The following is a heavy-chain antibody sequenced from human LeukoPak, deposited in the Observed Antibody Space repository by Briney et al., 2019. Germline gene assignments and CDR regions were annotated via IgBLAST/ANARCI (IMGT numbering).Heavy chain of an antibody. CDR1: GFTFSSYA. CDR3: ANCQIKANWGFYYYYGMDV. J-gene: IGHJ6*04. CDR2: ISYDGSNK. V-gene: IGHV3-30*04. Sequence: GGSLRLSCAASGFTFSSYAMHWVRQAPGKGLEWVAVISYDGSNKYYADSAKGRFTISRDNSKNTLYLQMNSLRAEDTAVYCCANCQIKANWGFYYYYGMDVWGKGTTVTVSS. D-gene: IGHD7-27*01.